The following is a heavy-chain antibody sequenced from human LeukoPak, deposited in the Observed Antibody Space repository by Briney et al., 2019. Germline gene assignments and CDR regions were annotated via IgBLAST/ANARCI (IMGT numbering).Heavy chain of an antibody. V-gene: IGHV4-39*01. J-gene: IGHJ2*01. D-gene: IGHD6-13*01. CDR2: IYYSGST. CDR3: AKTYSSSWHNWYFDL. CDR1: GGSISSSSYF. Sequence: SETLSLTCTVSGGSISSSSYFWGWIRQPPGKGLEWIGSIYYSGSTYYNPSLKSRVTVSVDTSKNQFSLNLTSVTAADTALYYCAKTYSSSWHNWYFDLWGRGTLVTVSS.